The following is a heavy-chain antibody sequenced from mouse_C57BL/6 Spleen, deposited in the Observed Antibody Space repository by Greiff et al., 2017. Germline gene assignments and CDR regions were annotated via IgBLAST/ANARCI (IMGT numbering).Heavy chain of an antibody. D-gene: IGHD3-2*02. CDR2: IYPGGGDT. Sequence: QVQLQQSGPELVKPGASVKISCKASGYAFSSSWMNWVKQRPGTGLAWIGRIYPGGGDTNYNGKFKGKATLTADKSSSTAYLQLSSLTSEDSAVYYCASPHDSSGYPSWFAYWGQGTLVTVSA. J-gene: IGHJ3*01. CDR1: GYAFSSSW. CDR3: ASPHDSSGYPSWFAY. V-gene: IGHV1-82*01.